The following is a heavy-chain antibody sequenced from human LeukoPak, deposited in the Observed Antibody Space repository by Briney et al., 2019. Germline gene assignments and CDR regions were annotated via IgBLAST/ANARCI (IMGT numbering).Heavy chain of an antibody. Sequence: PSETLSLTCAVYGGSFSGYYWGWIRQPPGKGLEWIGEINHSGSTYYNPSLKSRVTISVDTSKNQFSLKLSSVTAADTAVYYCARVNGSGSYYRDNWFDPWGQGTLVTVSS. CDR2: INHSGST. V-gene: IGHV4-34*01. J-gene: IGHJ5*02. D-gene: IGHD3-10*01. CDR3: ARVNGSGSYYRDNWFDP. CDR1: GGSFSGYY.